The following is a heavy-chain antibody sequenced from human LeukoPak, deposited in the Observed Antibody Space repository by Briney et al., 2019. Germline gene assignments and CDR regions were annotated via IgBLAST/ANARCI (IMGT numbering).Heavy chain of an antibody. Sequence: GGSLRLSCAASGFTFSSYAMSWVRQAPGKGLEWVSAISGSGGSTYYADSVKGRFTISRDNSKNTLYLQMNSLRAEDTAVYYRAKAADIVVVVAATYYFDYWGQGTLVTVSS. D-gene: IGHD2-15*01. CDR1: GFTFSSYA. CDR3: AKAADIVVVVAATYYFDY. CDR2: ISGSGGST. J-gene: IGHJ4*02. V-gene: IGHV3-23*01.